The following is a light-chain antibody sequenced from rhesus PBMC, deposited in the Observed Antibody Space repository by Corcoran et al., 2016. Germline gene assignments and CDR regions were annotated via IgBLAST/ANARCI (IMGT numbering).Light chain of an antibody. CDR1: QGISSW. CDR2: KAS. Sequence: DIQMTQSPSSLSASVGDTVTITCRARQGISSWLAWYQQKPGKAPKLLIYKASSLQSGVPSRFSGRGSGTDFTITISSLQSEDFATYYCQQYSSRRTFGQGTKVEIK. J-gene: IGKJ1*01. V-gene: IGKV1-22*01. CDR3: QQYSSRRT.